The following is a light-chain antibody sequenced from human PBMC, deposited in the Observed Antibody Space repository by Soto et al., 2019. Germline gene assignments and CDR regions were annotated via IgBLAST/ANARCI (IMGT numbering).Light chain of an antibody. J-gene: IGKJ4*01. V-gene: IGKV1-5*03. CDR1: QSVNDY. CDR3: QQYKSYSLT. Sequence: DIQMTQSPSTLSASVGDGVTITCRASQSVNDYLAWYRQKPGKAPNLLIYRASNLESGVPSRFSGSGSGTEFTLTISSLQPDDFATYYCQQYKSYSLTFGGGTKVDIK. CDR2: RAS.